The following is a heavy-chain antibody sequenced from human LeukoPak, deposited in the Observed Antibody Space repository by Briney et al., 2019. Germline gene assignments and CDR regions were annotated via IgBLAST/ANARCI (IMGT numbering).Heavy chain of an antibody. J-gene: IGHJ4*02. CDR3: ARYLGIERLVDY. V-gene: IGHV1-2*02. CDR2: INPNSGGT. Sequence: ASVKVSCKASGYTSTGYYMHWVRQAPGQGLEWMGWINPNSGGTNYAQKFQGRVTMTRDTSISTAYMALSRMRSDATAVYYCARYLGIERLVDYWGQGTLVTVSS. CDR1: GYTSTGYY. D-gene: IGHD6-6*01.